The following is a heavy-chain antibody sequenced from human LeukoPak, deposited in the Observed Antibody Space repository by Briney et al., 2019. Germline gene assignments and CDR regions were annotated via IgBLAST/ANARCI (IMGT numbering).Heavy chain of an antibody. D-gene: IGHD5-12*01. CDR2: ISGSGGST. Sequence: GESLKISCAASGFTFSSYAMSWVRQAPGKGLEWVSAISGSGGSTYCADSVKGRFTISRDNSKNTLYLQMNSLRAEDTAVYYCANTDDGYGDEYWGQGTLVTVSS. CDR3: ANTDDGYGDEY. V-gene: IGHV3-23*01. J-gene: IGHJ4*02. CDR1: GFTFSSYA.